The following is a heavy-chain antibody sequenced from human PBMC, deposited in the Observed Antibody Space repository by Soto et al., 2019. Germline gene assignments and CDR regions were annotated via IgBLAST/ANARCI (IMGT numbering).Heavy chain of an antibody. Sequence: GSLRLSCAASGFTFNNAWMNWVRQAPGKGLEWVGRIKSKTGGVTTDYAAPVKGRFIISRDDSKNMLYLQMNSLKTEDTAVYYCTTDFSSGWFFDHWGQGTLVTVSS. D-gene: IGHD6-19*01. CDR3: TTDFSSGWFFDH. CDR2: IKSKTGGVTT. V-gene: IGHV3-15*07. CDR1: GFTFNNAW. J-gene: IGHJ4*01.